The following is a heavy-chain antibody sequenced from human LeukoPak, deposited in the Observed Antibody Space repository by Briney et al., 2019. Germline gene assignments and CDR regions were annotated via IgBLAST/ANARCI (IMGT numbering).Heavy chain of an antibody. CDR3: ASRYCSSTSFYTWWFGP. CDR2: IMPIFGTA. CDR1: GDAFSSYA. Sequence: EASVKVSCKASGDAFSSYAISWVRQAPGQGLEWMGRIMPIFGTANYAQKFQGRVTITTDESTSTAYMELSSLRSEDTAVYYCASRYCSSTSFYTWWFGPWGQRTLVTVSS. D-gene: IGHD2-2*02. V-gene: IGHV1-69*05. J-gene: IGHJ5*02.